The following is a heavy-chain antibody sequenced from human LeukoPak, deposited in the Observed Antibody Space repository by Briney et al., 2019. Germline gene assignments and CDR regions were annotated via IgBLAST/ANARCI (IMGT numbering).Heavy chain of an antibody. CDR3: VVVVPYDAFDI. D-gene: IGHD2-21*01. CDR2: MNPNSGNT. V-gene: IGHV1-8*01. Sequence: ASVKVSCKASGYTFTSYDINWVRQATGQGLEWMGWMNPNSGNTGYAQKFQGRVTMTRNTSISTAYMELSSLRSEDTAAYYCVVVVPYDAFDIWGQGTMVTVSS. J-gene: IGHJ3*02. CDR1: GYTFTSYD.